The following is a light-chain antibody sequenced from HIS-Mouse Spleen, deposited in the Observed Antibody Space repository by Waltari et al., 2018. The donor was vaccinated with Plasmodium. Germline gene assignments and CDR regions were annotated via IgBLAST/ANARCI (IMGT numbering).Light chain of an antibody. V-gene: IGKV1-5*03. CDR3: QQYNSYSYT. J-gene: IGKJ2*01. Sequence: DIQMTQSPSTLSASVGDRVTITCRASQSISSWLAWYQLKPGKAPKVRIYKASILVSGVPSRFSGSGSGTEFTRTISSLQPDDFATYYCQQYNSYSYTFGQGTKLEIK. CDR1: QSISSW. CDR2: KAS.